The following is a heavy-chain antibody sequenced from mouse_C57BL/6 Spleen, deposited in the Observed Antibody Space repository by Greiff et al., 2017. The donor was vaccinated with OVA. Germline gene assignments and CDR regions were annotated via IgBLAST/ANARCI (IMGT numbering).Heavy chain of an antibody. CDR3: AHSNYVYAMDY. D-gene: IGHD2-5*01. J-gene: IGHJ4*01. CDR1: GYTFTDYY. Sequence: VQLQQSGPELVKPGASVKISCKASGYTFTDYYMNWVKQSHGKSLEWIGDINPNNGGTSYNQKFKGKATLTVDKSSSTAYMELRSLTSEDSAVYYCAHSNYVYAMDYWGQGTSVTVSS. CDR2: INPNNGGT. V-gene: IGHV1-26*01.